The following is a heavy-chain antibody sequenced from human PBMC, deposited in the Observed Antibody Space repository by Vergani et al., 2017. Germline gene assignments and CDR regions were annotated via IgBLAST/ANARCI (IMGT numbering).Heavy chain of an antibody. Sequence: QVQLQESGPGLVKPSETLSLTCAVSGYSISSNYYWGWIRQPPGKGLEWIGTIYHSGSTYYNPYLKMRVTITAETSKTQFSLTLSSVTAADPAVYFCASSYCSSTSCYAEFFHHWGQGTLVTVSS. D-gene: IGHD2-2*01. CDR1: GYSISSNYY. J-gene: IGHJ1*01. V-gene: IGHV4-38-2*01. CDR2: IYHSGST. CDR3: ASSYCSSTSCYAEFFHH.